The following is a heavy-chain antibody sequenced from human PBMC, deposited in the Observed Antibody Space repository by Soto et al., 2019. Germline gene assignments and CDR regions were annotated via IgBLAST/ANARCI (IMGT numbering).Heavy chain of an antibody. CDR1: GYTFTSYA. V-gene: IGHV1-3*01. Sequence: GASVKVSCKASGYTFTSYAMHWVRQAPGQRLEWMGWINAGNGNTKYSQKFQGRVTITRDTSASTAYMELSSLRSEDTAVYYCARGSPYCSGGSCYQGNRGRFQHWGQGTLVTVSS. J-gene: IGHJ1*01. D-gene: IGHD2-15*01. CDR2: INAGNGNT. CDR3: ARGSPYCSGGSCYQGNRGRFQH.